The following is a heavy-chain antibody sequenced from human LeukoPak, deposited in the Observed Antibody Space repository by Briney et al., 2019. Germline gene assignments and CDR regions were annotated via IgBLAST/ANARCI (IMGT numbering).Heavy chain of an antibody. CDR1: GGSISSYY. J-gene: IGHJ4*02. CDR3: ARGDDYKSTLFDY. Sequence: SETLSPTCTVSGGSISSYYWNWIRQPPGKGLEWIGYIYYRGSTNYNPSLKSRVTISVDTSKNQFSLKLSSATATDTAMYYCARGDDYKSTLFDYWGQGTLVTVPS. CDR2: IYYRGST. D-gene: IGHD5-12*01. V-gene: IGHV4-59*01.